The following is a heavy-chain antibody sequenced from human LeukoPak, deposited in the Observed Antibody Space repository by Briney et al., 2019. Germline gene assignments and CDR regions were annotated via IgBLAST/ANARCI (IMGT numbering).Heavy chain of an antibody. CDR3: ARESYDFWSGPLGFFDY. J-gene: IGHJ4*02. CDR1: GGSVSSGSYY. CDR2: IYHGGST. D-gene: IGHD3-3*01. Sequence: SETLSLTCTVSGGSVSSGSYYWSWIRQPPGKSLEWIGYIYHGGSTYYNPSLKSRVTISVDRSKNQFSLKLSSVTAADTAVYYCARESYDFWSGPLGFFDYWGQGTLVTVSS. V-gene: IGHV4-30-2*01.